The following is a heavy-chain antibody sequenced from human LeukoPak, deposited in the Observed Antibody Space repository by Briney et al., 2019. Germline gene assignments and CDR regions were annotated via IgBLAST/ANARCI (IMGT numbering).Heavy chain of an antibody. CDR3: ARDLGQQLVISYYYGMDV. D-gene: IGHD6-13*01. CDR1: GYTFTGYY. V-gene: IGHV1-2*02. Sequence: GASVKVSCKASGYTFTGYYLHWVRQAPGQGLEWMGWINPNTGGTKSAQKFQGRVTMTRDTSINTAYMELNRLISDDTAVYYCARDLGQQLVISYYYGMDVWGQGTTVTVSS. CDR2: INPNTGGT. J-gene: IGHJ6*02.